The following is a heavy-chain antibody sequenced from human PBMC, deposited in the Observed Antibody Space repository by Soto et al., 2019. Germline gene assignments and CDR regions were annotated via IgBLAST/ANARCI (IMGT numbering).Heavy chain of an antibody. J-gene: IGHJ6*02. V-gene: IGHV3-21*01. CDR1: GFTFSTYS. CDR3: ARYDSSGYYWPYYYYGMDV. D-gene: IGHD3-22*01. CDR2: ISDSSSYI. Sequence: GSLRLSCAASGFTFSTYSMNWVRQAPGKGLEWVSSISDSSSYIYYADSVKGRFTISRDNAKNSLYLQMNSLRAEDTAVYYCARYDSSGYYWPYYYYGMDVWGQGTTVTVSS.